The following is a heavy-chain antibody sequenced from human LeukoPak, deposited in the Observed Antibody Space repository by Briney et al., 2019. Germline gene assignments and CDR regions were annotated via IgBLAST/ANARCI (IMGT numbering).Heavy chain of an antibody. CDR2: INPNSGGT. J-gene: IGHJ6*03. V-gene: IGHV1-2*02. CDR1: GYTFTGYY. CDR3: ARDKTQSPLDYYYMDV. D-gene: IGHD4-11*01. Sequence: ASVEVSCKASGYTFTGYYMHWVRQAPGQGLEWMGWINPNSGGTNYAQKFQGRVTMTRDTSISTAYMELSRLRSDDTAVYYCARDKTQSPLDYYYMDVWGKGTTVTVSS.